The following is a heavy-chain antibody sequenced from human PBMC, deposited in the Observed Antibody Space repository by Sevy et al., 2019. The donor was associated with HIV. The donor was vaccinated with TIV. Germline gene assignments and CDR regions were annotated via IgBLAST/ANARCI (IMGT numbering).Heavy chain of an antibody. CDR3: ARGTDIVATTLFDY. D-gene: IGHD5-12*01. Sequence: GGSLRLSCAASGFTFSSYWMSWVRQAPGKGLEWVANIKQDGSEKYYVDSVKGRFTISRDNAKNSLYLQMNSLRAEDTAVYYCARGTDIVATTLFDYWGQGTLVTVSS. V-gene: IGHV3-7*03. CDR1: GFTFSSYW. J-gene: IGHJ4*02. CDR2: IKQDGSEK.